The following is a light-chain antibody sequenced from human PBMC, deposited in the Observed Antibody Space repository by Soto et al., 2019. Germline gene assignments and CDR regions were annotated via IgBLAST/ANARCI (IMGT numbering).Light chain of an antibody. Sequence: QSALAQPASVSGSRGQSITISRTGTSIDIWTHTLVSWYQQHPGKVPKLVIYEVTKRPSGVSARFSGSKSGNTASLTISGLQTEDEADYYCCSFAGRHIYVFGSGTKLTVL. J-gene: IGLJ1*01. CDR3: CSFAGRHIYV. CDR1: SIDIWTHTL. V-gene: IGLV2-23*02. CDR2: EVT.